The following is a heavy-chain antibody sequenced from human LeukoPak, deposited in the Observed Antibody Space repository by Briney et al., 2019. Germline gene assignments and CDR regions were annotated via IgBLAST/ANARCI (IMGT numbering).Heavy chain of an antibody. CDR3: AKTPGWELLYYFDY. J-gene: IGHJ4*02. D-gene: IGHD2-15*01. V-gene: IGHV3-9*01. CDR1: GFTFDDYA. CDR2: ISWNSGSI. Sequence: GRSLRLSCAASGFTFDDYAMHWVRQAPGKGLEWVSGISWNSGSIGYADSVKGRFTISRDNAKNSLYLQMNSRRAEDTALYYCAKTPGWELLYYFDYWGQGTLVTVSS.